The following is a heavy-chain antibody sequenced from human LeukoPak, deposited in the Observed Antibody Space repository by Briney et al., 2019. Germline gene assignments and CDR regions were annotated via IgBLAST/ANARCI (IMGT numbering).Heavy chain of an antibody. V-gene: IGHV3-23*01. D-gene: IGHD3-10*01. CDR1: GFTFSSYA. J-gene: IGHJ4*02. Sequence: GGSLRLSCAASGFTFSSYAMSWVRQAPGKVLEWDSTISGSGGSTYYADSVEGRFTISRDNSKNTLFLQLNSLRAEDTAVYYCASILGSGSHNDYWGQGTLVTVSS. CDR2: ISGSGGST. CDR3: ASILGSGSHNDY.